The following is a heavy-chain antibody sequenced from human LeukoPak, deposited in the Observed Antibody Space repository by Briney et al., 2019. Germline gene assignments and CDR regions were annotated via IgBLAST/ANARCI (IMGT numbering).Heavy chain of an antibody. Sequence: GGSLRLSCAASGFTFSDYNMNWVRQAPGKGLEWVSYITDSGNTIHYADSVKGRFTISRDNAKNSLYLQMNSLRAEDTAVYYCARSIGLTGGGVDVWGQGTTVTLSS. J-gene: IGHJ6*02. D-gene: IGHD3-9*01. CDR3: ARSIGLTGGGVDV. CDR1: GFTFSDYN. CDR2: ITDSGNTI. V-gene: IGHV3-11*01.